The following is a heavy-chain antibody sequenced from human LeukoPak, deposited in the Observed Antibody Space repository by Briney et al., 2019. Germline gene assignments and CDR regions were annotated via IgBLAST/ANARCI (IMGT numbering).Heavy chain of an antibody. D-gene: IGHD1-26*01. CDR1: GYTFTSYY. Sequence: ASVKVSCKASGYTFTSYYMHWVRQAPGQGLEWMGIINPSGGSTSYAQKFQGRVTMTRDTSTSTVYMELSSLRSEDTAVYYCASLIVGATVVDYWGQGTLVTVSS. V-gene: IGHV1-46*01. J-gene: IGHJ4*02. CDR2: INPSGGST. CDR3: ASLIVGATVVDY.